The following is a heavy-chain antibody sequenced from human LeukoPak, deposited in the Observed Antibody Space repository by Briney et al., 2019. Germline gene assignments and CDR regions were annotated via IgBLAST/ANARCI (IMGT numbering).Heavy chain of an antibody. Sequence: PGGSLRLSCAASGFTFSSYAMHWVRQAPGKGLEWVAVISYDGSNKYYADSVKGRFTISRDNSKNTLYLQMNSLRAEDTAVYYCAKDAYGSGSYYKGHFDYWGQGTLVTVSS. D-gene: IGHD3-10*01. CDR3: AKDAYGSGSYYKGHFDY. CDR1: GFTFSSYA. V-gene: IGHV3-30-3*01. J-gene: IGHJ4*02. CDR2: ISYDGSNK.